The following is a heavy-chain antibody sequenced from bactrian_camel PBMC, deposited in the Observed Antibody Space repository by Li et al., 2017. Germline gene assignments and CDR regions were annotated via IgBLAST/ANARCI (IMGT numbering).Heavy chain of an antibody. Sequence: HVQLVESGGGSVQAGGSLTLSCSASTSGYTYSTDCMGWFRQAPGKEREGVAGWDNHGKTSYAKSVKGRFTISQDYGKKTLNLQTNSLKPEDTGTYYCAPVVCGGWHNPYNYWGQGTQVTVS. V-gene: IGHV3S53*01. CDR2: WDNHGKT. CDR3: APVVCGGWHNPYNY. CDR1: TSGYTYSTDC. J-gene: IGHJ4*01. D-gene: IGHD7*01.